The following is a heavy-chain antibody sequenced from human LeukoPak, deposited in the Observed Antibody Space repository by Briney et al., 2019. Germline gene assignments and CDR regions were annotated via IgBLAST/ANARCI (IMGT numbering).Heavy chain of an antibody. CDR3: ARKQGGQLVNTRRWFDP. J-gene: IGHJ5*02. V-gene: IGHV4-4*07. CDR2: IYTSGST. Sequence: SETLSLTCTVSGGSLSSYYWSWIRQPAGKGLEWIGRIYTSGSTNYNPSLKSRVTIYLDTSQSQFSLKLTSVTAADTAVYYCARKQGGQLVNTRRWFDPWGQGTLVTVSS. CDR1: GGSLSSYY. D-gene: IGHD6-13*01.